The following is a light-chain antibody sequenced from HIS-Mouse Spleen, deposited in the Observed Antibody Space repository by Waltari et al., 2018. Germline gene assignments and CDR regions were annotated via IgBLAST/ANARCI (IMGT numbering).Light chain of an antibody. CDR3: AAWDDSLSGPV. V-gene: IGLV1-47*01. CDR1: SPNIGSNY. Sequence: QSVLTQPPSASGTPGQRVTISCSGSSPNIGSNYVYCYQQLPGTAPKLLIYRNNQRPSGVPDRFSGSKSGTSDSLAISGLRSEDEADYYCAAWDDSLSGPVFGGGTKLTVL. CDR2: RNN. J-gene: IGLJ3*02.